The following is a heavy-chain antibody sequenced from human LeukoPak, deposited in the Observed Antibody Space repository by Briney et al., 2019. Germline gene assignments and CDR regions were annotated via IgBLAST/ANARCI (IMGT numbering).Heavy chain of an antibody. CDR3: ARGYCSSTSCYPYAFDI. Sequence: WETLSLTCAVYGGSFSGYYWSWIRQPPGKGLEWSGQINHSGSTNYNPSLKSRVTISVDTSKNQFSLKLSSVTAADTAVYYCARGYCSSTSCYPYAFDIGGQGTMVTVSS. CDR1: GGSFSGYY. J-gene: IGHJ3*02. V-gene: IGHV4-34*01. D-gene: IGHD2-2*01. CDR2: INHSGST.